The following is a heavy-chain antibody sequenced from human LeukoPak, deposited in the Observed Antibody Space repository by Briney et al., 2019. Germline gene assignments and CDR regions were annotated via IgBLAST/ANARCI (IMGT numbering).Heavy chain of an antibody. J-gene: IGHJ6*03. Sequence: SETLSLTCAVYGGSFSGYYWSWIRQSPGKGLEWIGEMHHSGRINYNPSLKSRVTISVDTSKNHFSLKLNSVTAADTAVYYCAKGQGDAWSGYVLNVWGKGTTVSVS. CDR1: GGSFSGYY. CDR3: AKGQGDAWSGYVLNV. V-gene: IGHV4-34*01. D-gene: IGHD3-3*01. CDR2: MHHSGRI.